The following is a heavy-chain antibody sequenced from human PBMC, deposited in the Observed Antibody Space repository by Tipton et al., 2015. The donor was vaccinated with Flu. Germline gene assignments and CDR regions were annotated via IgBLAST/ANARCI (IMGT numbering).Heavy chain of an antibody. D-gene: IGHD1-1*01. J-gene: IGHJ3*02. Sequence: TLSLTCTVSGNSVSSSYWSWIRQPPGKGLEWVGYVYNSGSTTYNPSLKSRVTISADTSKNQFSLRLSSVTAADTAVYYCATSWNPNAFDSWGQGTMVTVSS. CDR3: ATSWNPNAFDS. CDR2: VYNSGST. V-gene: IGHV4-59*08. CDR1: GNSVSSSY.